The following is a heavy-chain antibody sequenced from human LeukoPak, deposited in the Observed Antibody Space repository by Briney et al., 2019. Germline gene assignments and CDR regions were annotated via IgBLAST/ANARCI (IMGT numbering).Heavy chain of an antibody. J-gene: IGHJ4*02. Sequence: PSETLSPTCTVSGGSISRYYWSWIRQPPGKGLEWIGYIYYSGSTNYNPSLKSRVTISVDTSKNQFSLKLSSVTAADTAVYYCARDRGYSYGYDYWGQGTLVTVSS. CDR3: ARDRGYSYGYDY. CDR1: GGSISRYY. CDR2: IYYSGST. D-gene: IGHD5-18*01. V-gene: IGHV4-59*01.